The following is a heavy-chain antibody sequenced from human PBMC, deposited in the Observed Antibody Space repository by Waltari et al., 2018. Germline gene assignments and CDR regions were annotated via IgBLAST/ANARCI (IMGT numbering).Heavy chain of an antibody. CDR3: ATYIGASVGTAAFDV. D-gene: IGHD5-12*01. CDR1: GVSITSNRHY. Sequence: ICSVSGVSITSNRHYWAWIRQSPGQGLEWIGTVSYSGTTYISPSLKSRVSLSRDTSKNQVSLILGSVTAADMAVYYCATYIGASVGTAAFDVWGQGTMVTVSS. J-gene: IGHJ3*01. CDR2: VSYSGTT. V-gene: IGHV4-39*01.